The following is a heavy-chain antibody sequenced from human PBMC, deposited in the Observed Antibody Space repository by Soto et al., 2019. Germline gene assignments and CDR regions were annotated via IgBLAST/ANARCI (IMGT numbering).Heavy chain of an antibody. J-gene: IGHJ4*02. CDR1: GGSISSSGNY. Sequence: QLLLQESGPGLVRPSETLSLTCTVSGGSISSSGNYWGWIRQPPGKGLEWIGDMHYSGSTYSSPSLKRRVTISVYTSRSQFSLKLSSVTAADPAVYYCAVTYYYDSTGYYRSNYFDWWGQGTLVTVSS. D-gene: IGHD3-22*01. CDR2: MHYSGST. V-gene: IGHV4-39*01. CDR3: AVTYYYDSTGYYRSNYFDW.